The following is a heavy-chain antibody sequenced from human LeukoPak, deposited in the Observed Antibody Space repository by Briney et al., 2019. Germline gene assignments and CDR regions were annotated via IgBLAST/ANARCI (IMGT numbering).Heavy chain of an antibody. CDR3: ARAPTGFPNWFDP. D-gene: IGHD2-8*02. Sequence: GESLKISCKGSGYSFTSYWIGWVRQMPGKGLEWMGIIHPGDSDIRYSPSFQGQVTISADKSISTAYLQWSSLKASDTAIYYCARAPTGFPNWFDPWGQGTQVTVSS. CDR2: IHPGDSDI. V-gene: IGHV5-51*01. CDR1: GYSFTSYW. J-gene: IGHJ5*02.